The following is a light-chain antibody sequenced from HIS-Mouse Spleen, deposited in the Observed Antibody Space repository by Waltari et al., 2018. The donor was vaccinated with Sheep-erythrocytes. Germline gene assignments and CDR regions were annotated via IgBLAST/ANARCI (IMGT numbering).Light chain of an antibody. V-gene: IGKV2-30*02. J-gene: IGKJ2*01. Sequence: DVVMTQSPLSLPVTIGQPASISCRSSQSLVHSDGNTYLNWFQQRTGQSPRRLIYKVSNRDSGVPERFSGSGSGTDFTLKISRVEAEDVGVYYCMQGTHWPPYTFGQGTKLEIK. CDR2: KVS. CDR1: QSLVHSDGNTY. CDR3: MQGTHWPPYT.